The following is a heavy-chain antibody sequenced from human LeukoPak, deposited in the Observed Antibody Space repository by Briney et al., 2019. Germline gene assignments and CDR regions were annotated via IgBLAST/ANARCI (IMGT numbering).Heavy chain of an antibody. J-gene: IGHJ5*02. CDR1: GYTFTSYG. CDR2: ISAYNGNT. D-gene: IGHD6-13*01. Sequence: ASVKVSCKASGYTFTSYGISWVRQAPGQGLEWMGWISAYNGNTNYAQKLQGRVTMTTDTSTSTAYMELRSLRSEDTAVYYCARDLVDSYSSSWYTGNFDPWGQGTLVTVSS. V-gene: IGHV1-18*01. CDR3: ARDLVDSYSSSWYTGNFDP.